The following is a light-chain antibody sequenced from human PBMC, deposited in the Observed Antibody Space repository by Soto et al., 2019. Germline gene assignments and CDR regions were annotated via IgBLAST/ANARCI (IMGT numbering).Light chain of an antibody. V-gene: IGLV2-14*03. CDR2: DVS. Sequence: QSVLTQPASVSGSPGQSITISCTGTSSDVGGYNYVSWYQQHPGKAPKLIIYDVSYRPSGVSNRFSGSKSGNTASLTISGLQAEDEADYYCSSYTSSSTRLFGGGTQLTVL. CDR1: SSDVGGYNY. CDR3: SSYTSSSTRL. J-gene: IGLJ2*01.